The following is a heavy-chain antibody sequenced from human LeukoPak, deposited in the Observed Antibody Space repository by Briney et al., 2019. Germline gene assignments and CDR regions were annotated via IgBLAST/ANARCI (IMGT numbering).Heavy chain of an antibody. CDR3: ARDGYSGGWSNWFDP. Sequence: ASVKVSCKASGYTFTSYGISWVRQAPGQGLEWMGWISAYNGNTNYAQKLQGRVTMTTDTSTSTAYMELRSLRSDDTAVYYCARDGYSGGWSNWFDPWGQGTLVTVAS. CDR1: GYTFTSYG. D-gene: IGHD6-19*01. J-gene: IGHJ5*02. V-gene: IGHV1-18*01. CDR2: ISAYNGNT.